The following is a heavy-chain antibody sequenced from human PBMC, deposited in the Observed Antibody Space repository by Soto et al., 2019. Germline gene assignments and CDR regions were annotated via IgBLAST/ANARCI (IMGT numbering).Heavy chain of an antibody. V-gene: IGHV3-74*01. CDR1: GFTFSYYW. CDR3: ARGDRGAFDL. Sequence: EVQLVESEGGLVQPGGSLRLSCAASGFTFSYYWMHWVRQAPGQGLVWVSRVHSDGSSTTYADYVKDRFTISRDNAKNTLYLQMNSLRAEDTAVYYCARGDRGAFDLWGQGTMVTVSS. CDR2: VHSDGSST. J-gene: IGHJ3*01. D-gene: IGHD2-21*02.